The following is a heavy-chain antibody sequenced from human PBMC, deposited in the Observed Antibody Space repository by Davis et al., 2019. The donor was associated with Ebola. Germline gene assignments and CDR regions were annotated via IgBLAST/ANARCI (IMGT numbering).Heavy chain of an antibody. CDR2: IKQDGSEK. D-gene: IGHD3-22*01. CDR3: ARVVTMIVVT. V-gene: IGHV3-7*01. CDR1: GFTVSSNY. J-gene: IGHJ4*02. Sequence: GGSLRLSCAVSGFTVSSNYMSWVRQAPGKGLEWVANIKQDGSEKYYVDSVKGRFTISRDNAKNSLYLQMNSLRAEDTAVYYCARVVTMIVVTWGQGTLVTVSS.